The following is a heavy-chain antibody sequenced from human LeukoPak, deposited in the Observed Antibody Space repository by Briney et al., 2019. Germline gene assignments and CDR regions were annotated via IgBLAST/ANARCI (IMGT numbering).Heavy chain of an antibody. CDR2: ISSSSSYI. Sequence: PGGSLRLSCAASGFTFSSYSMNWVRQAPGKGLEWVSSISSSSSYIYYADSVKSRFTISRDNAKNSLYLQMNSLRAEDTAVYYCARDFYSSGWYVGAFDIWGQGTMVTVSS. CDR1: GFTFSSYS. J-gene: IGHJ3*02. D-gene: IGHD6-19*01. V-gene: IGHV3-21*01. CDR3: ARDFYSSGWYVGAFDI.